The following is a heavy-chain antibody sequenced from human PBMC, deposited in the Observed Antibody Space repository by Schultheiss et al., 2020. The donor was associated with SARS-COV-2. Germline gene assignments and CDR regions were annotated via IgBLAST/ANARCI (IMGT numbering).Heavy chain of an antibody. V-gene: IGHV4-4*07. D-gene: IGHD2-8*01. J-gene: IGHJ6*02. CDR1: GGAMPTHY. CDR3: ARDNGFYAVDV. CDR2: VFPTGNT. Sequence: SETLSLTCTVSGGAMPTHYWSWVRQSAGKRLEWIGRVFPTGNTNYNPSLESRLTMSLDISRSQFSLTLTSVTAADSAVYFCARDNGFYAVDVWGQGTTVTVSS.